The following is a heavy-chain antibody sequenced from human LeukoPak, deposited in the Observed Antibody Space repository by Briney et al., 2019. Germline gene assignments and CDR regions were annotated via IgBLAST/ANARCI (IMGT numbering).Heavy chain of an antibody. CDR3: ARGQAAGTDY. D-gene: IGHD6-13*01. V-gene: IGHV3-74*01. J-gene: IGHJ4*02. CDR1: GFTFSSNW. CDR2: VNTGGSDT. Sequence: GGSLRLSCAASGFTFSSNWMHWVRQAPGKGLVWVSVVNTGGSDTRYADSVKGRFTVSRDNAKNTLYLQMNSLRAEDTAVYYCARGQAAGTDYWGQGTLVTVSS.